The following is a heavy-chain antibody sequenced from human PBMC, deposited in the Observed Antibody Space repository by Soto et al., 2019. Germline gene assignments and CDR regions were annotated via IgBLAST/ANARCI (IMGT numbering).Heavy chain of an antibody. J-gene: IGHJ3*02. CDR1: GGSISSSSYY. CDR3: ARVTYYYGSGSYYPVAFDI. V-gene: IGHV4-39*01. D-gene: IGHD3-10*01. CDR2: IYYSGST. Sequence: SETLTLTCTVSGGSISSSSYYWGWIRQPPGKGLEWIGSIYYSGSTYYNPSLKSRVTISVDTSKNQFSLKLSSVTAAYTAVYYCARVTYYYGSGSYYPVAFDIWGQGTMVT.